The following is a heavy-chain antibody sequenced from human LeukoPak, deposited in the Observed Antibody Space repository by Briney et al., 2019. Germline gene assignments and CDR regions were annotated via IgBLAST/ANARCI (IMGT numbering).Heavy chain of an antibody. CDR1: GLTFSSYA. CDR3: AKNYDSSGYYPGPFGY. CDR2: ISGSDGST. Sequence: GGSLRLSCAASGLTFSSYAMSWVRQAPGKGLEWVSAISGSDGSTYYADSVKGRFTISRDNSKNTLYLQMNSLRAEDTAVYYCAKNYDSSGYYPGPFGYWGQGTLVTVSS. J-gene: IGHJ4*02. V-gene: IGHV3-23*01. D-gene: IGHD3-22*01.